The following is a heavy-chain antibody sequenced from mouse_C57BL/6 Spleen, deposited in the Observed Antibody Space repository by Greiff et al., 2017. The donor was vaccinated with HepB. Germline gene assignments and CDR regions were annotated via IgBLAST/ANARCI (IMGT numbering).Heavy chain of an antibody. CDR1: GYTFTDYE. CDR3: TAYDDDDDY. Sequence: QVQLQQSGAELVRPGASVTLSCKASGYTFTDYEMHWVKQTPVHGLEWIGAIDPETGGTAYNQKFKGKAILTADKSSSTAYMELRSLTSEDSAVYYCTAYDDDDDYWGQGTTLTVSS. CDR2: IDPETGGT. V-gene: IGHV1-15*01. D-gene: IGHD2-4*01. J-gene: IGHJ2*01.